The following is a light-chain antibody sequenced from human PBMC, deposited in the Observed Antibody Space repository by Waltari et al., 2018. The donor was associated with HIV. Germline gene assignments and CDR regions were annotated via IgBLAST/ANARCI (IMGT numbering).Light chain of an antibody. Sequence: DLPMTQSPSSLSAAVGDRVTINCRPSQSIRNNSNWYYQKPGKAPKLLIYAASTLQSGVPSRFSGSGSGTDFTLTISSLQPEDFATYYCPPRSLPPSTFGPGTKVEL. V-gene: IGKV1-39*01. CDR3: PPRSLPPST. CDR2: AAS. CDR1: QSIRNN. J-gene: IGKJ1*01.